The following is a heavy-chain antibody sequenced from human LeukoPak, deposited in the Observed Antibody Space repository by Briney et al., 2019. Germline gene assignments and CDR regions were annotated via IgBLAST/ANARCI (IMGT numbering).Heavy chain of an antibody. D-gene: IGHD6-6*01. CDR1: GFTFSSYG. CDR2: IWYDGSNK. Sequence: GGSLRLSCAASGFTFSSYGMHWVRQAPGKGLEWVAVIWYDGSNKYYADSVKGRFTISRDNSKNTLYLQMNSLRAEDTAVYYCARDLGGGSSYHYWGQGTLVTVSS. V-gene: IGHV3-33*01. CDR3: ARDLGGGSSYHY. J-gene: IGHJ4*02.